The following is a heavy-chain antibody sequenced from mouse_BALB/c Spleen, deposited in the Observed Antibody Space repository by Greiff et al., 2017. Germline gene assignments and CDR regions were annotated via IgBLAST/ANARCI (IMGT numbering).Heavy chain of an antibody. CDR2: ISSGGGNT. Sequence: ESGGGLVKPGGSLKLSCAASGFTFSSYTMSWVRQTPEKRLEWVATISSGGGNTYYPDSVKGRFTISRDNAKNNLYLQMSSLRSEDTALYYCARSGYDYDTAWFAYWGQGTLVTVSA. D-gene: IGHD2-4*01. J-gene: IGHJ3*01. CDR3: ARSGYDYDTAWFAY. V-gene: IGHV5-9*03. CDR1: GFTFSSYT.